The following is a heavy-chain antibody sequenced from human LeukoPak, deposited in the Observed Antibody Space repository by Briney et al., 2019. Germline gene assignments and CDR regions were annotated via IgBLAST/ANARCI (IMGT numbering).Heavy chain of an antibody. CDR2: IKSKTDGGTT. V-gene: IGHV3-15*07. CDR1: GFTFSNAW. Sequence: GGSLRLSCAASGFTFSNAWMNWVRQAPGKGLEWVGRIKSKTDGGTTDYAAPVKGRFTISRDDSKNTLYLQMNSLKTEDTAVYYCTTKHYYYYYGMDVRGQGTTVTVSS. CDR3: TTKHYYYYYGMDV. J-gene: IGHJ6*02.